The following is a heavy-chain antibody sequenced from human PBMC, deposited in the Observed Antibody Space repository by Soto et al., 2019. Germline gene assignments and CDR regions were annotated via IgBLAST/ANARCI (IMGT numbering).Heavy chain of an antibody. Sequence: QVQLVQSGAEVKKPGASVKVSCKASGYTFTSYAINWVRQATGQGLEWMGWMNPNSGNTGYAQKFQGRVTMTRNTSISTAYMELSSLRSEDTAVYYGARGGIYYYYYGMDVWGQGTTVTVSS. J-gene: IGHJ6*02. CDR3: ARGGIYYYYYGMDV. V-gene: IGHV1-8*01. CDR1: GYTFTSYA. D-gene: IGHD2-15*01. CDR2: MNPNSGNT.